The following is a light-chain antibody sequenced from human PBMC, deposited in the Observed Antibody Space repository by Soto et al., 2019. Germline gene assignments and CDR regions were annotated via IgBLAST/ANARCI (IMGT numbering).Light chain of an antibody. Sequence: QSVLTQPASVSGSPGQSIAISCTGTSSYVGGYNSVSWYQQHPGKAPKLMIYNVSNRPSGVSDRFSGSKSGNTASLTISGLQAKDEADYYCSSYTSSNTYVFGTGTKVTVL. CDR2: NVS. CDR3: SSYTSSNTYV. CDR1: SSYVGGYNS. J-gene: IGLJ1*01. V-gene: IGLV2-14*03.